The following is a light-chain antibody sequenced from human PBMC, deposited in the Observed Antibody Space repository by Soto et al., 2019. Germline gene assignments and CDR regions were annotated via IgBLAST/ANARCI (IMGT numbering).Light chain of an antibody. V-gene: IGKV1-39*01. CDR2: ATS. J-gene: IGKJ4*01. Sequence: DFQMTQSPSSLSASVGDRVNTTCRASQSITRYLNWYQQKPGKAPNLLIYATSNLQTGVPLGFSGSGFGTDFTLTINNLQPEDFATYYCQQSYSVPRTFGGGTKVEI. CDR1: QSITRY. CDR3: QQSYSVPRT.